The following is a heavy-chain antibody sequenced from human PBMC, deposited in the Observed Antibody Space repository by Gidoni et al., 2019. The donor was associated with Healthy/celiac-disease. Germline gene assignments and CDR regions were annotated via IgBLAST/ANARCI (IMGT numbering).Heavy chain of an antibody. V-gene: IGHV1-69*01. J-gene: IGHJ6*02. D-gene: IGHD6-13*01. CDR3: AHIAAAGLYYYGMDV. Sequence: QVQLVQSGAEVKKPGSSVKVACKASGGTVSSYAISWVRQAPGQGLEWMRGIIPSFGTANYSQTFQGRVTITADESTSTAYMELSSLRSEDTAVYYCAHIAAAGLYYYGMDVWGQGTTVTVSS. CDR1: GGTVSSYA. CDR2: IIPSFGTA.